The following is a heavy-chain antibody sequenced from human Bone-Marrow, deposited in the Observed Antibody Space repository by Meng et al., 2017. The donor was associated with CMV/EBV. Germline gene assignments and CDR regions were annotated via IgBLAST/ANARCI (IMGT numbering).Heavy chain of an antibody. CDR3: ARDLGGAAGTIGY. CDR2: INTDGSGT. J-gene: IGHJ4*02. D-gene: IGHD2-15*01. Sequence: GESLKISCAASGFTFSSYWMHWVRQAPGKGLVWVSRINTDGSGTTYADSVKGRFTISRDNSRNTLYLQMNSLRADDTAVYYCARDLGGAAGTIGYWGQGTLVTVSS. V-gene: IGHV3-74*01. CDR1: GFTFSSYW.